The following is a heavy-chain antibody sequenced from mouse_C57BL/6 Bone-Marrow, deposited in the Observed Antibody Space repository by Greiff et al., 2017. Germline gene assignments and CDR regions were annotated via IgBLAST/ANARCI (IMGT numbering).Heavy chain of an antibody. V-gene: IGHV7-3*01. J-gene: IGHJ4*01. D-gene: IGHD3-3*01. CDR2: IRNKANGYTT. CDR3: ARYKGFYAMDG. CDR1: GFTFTDYY. Sequence: EVQRVESGGGLVQPGGSLSLSCAASGFTFTDYYMSWVRQPPGQALEWLGFIRNKANGYTTESSASVKGRFTISRDNSQSILYLQMNALRADDSATYYCARYKGFYAMDGWGQGTSVTVSS.